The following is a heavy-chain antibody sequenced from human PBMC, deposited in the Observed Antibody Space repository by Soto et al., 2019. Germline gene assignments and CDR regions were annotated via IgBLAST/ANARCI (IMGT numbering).Heavy chain of an antibody. CDR2: ILNDGSNR. V-gene: IGHV3-33*01. D-gene: IGHD3-10*01. CDR1: EFTFSNYG. CDR3: ARDDEYSGNGMDV. J-gene: IGHJ6*02. Sequence: QAQLVESGGGVVQPGRSLRLSCAASEFTFSNYGMHWVRQAPGKGLEWVAVILNDGSNRYHADSVMDRFTISRDNSKKTLYLQMNSLRAEDTAVYYCARDDEYSGNGMDVWGQGTTVTVS.